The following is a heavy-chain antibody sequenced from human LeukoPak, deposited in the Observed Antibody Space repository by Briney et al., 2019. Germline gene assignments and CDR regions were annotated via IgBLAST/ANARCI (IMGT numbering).Heavy chain of an antibody. J-gene: IGHJ4*02. V-gene: IGHV3-43*02. CDR2: ISGDGENP. CDR1: GFTFDDYA. D-gene: IGHD2-8*01. Sequence: GGSLRLSCAASGFTFDDYAIHWVRQAPGKGLEWVSLISGDGENPYYSQSVKGRFTISRDNSKNSLYLQMKRLTIEDTAIYYCAKDSNGEGSYIDSWGQGTLVTVSS. CDR3: AKDSNGEGSYIDS.